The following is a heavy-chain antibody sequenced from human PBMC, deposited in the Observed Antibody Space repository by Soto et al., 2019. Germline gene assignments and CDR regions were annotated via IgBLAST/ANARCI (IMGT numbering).Heavy chain of an antibody. CDR1: GDSFNDYY. J-gene: IGHJ6*03. CDR2: INPNGGVT. Sequence: ASVKVSCKSSGDSFNDYYIHWVRQAPGQGFEWMGWINPNGGVTKYAQKFQGWVSMTRDTSIRTVYMQLSRLRSDDTAVYYCSRESGGATATLDYYYFYMDVWGTGTTVTVSS. V-gene: IGHV1-2*04. CDR3: SRESGGATATLDYYYFYMDV. D-gene: IGHD5-12*01.